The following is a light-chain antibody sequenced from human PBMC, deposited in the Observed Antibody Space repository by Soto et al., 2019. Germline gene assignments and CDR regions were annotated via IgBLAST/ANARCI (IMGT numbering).Light chain of an antibody. CDR1: SSDVGAYNY. Sequence: QSALTQPPSASGSPGQSVTISCTGTSSDVGAYNYVSWYQQHPGKAPKLMIYDVTKRPSGVPKRFSGSKSGKTASLTVSGLQADDEADYYCSSYEGSDNVLFGGGTKVTVL. J-gene: IGLJ2*01. CDR2: DVT. V-gene: IGLV2-8*01. CDR3: SSYEGSDNVL.